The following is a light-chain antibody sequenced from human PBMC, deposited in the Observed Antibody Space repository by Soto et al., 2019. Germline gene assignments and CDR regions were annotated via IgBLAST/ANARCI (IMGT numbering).Light chain of an antibody. Sequence: QSVLTQPPSASGTPGQGVTISCCGSTSNIGSNYVYWYQQLPGTAPKLLIYRNNQRPSGVPDRFSGSKSGTSASLAISGLRSDDEADYFCATWDDSLNGFYVFGTGTKATVL. CDR2: RNN. CDR1: TSNIGSNY. J-gene: IGLJ1*01. CDR3: ATWDDSLNGFYV. V-gene: IGLV1-47*01.